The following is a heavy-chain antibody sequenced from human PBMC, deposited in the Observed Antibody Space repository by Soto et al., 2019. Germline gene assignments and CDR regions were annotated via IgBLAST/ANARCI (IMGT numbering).Heavy chain of an antibody. CDR1: GGSISSYY. CDR3: ARAQDSSGASFDY. Sequence: SLTCTVSGGSISSYYWSWIRQPPGKGLEWIGYIYYSGSTNYNPSLKSRVTISVDTSKNQFSLKLSSVTAADTAVYYCARAQDSSGASFDYWGQGTLVTVSS. D-gene: IGHD6-6*01. V-gene: IGHV4-59*01. CDR2: IYYSGST. J-gene: IGHJ4*02.